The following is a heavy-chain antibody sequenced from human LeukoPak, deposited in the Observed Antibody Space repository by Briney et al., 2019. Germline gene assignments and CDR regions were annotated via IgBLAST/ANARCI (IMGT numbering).Heavy chain of an antibody. CDR2: ITGGSTTIT. CDR3: ASLHSFPL. Sequence: GGSLRLSCAASGFAFSSYSMNWVRQAPGKGLEWLSYITGGSTTITKYADSVKGRFTISRDNAKNSLDLQMTGLRVEDTATYYCASLHSFPLRGQGTLVTVST. CDR1: GFAFSSYS. J-gene: IGHJ1*01. V-gene: IGHV3-48*01. D-gene: IGHD1-26*01.